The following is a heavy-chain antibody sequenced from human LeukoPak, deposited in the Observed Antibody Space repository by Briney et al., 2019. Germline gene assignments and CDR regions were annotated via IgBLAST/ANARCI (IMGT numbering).Heavy chain of an antibody. J-gene: IGHJ4*02. Sequence: GGSLRLSCAASGFSFTSYAMSWVRQAPGKGLEWVSAISGSGGSTYYADSVKGPFTISRDNSKNTLYLQMNSLRAEDTAVYYCAKRYCSGGSCYPLDYWGQGTLVTVSS. D-gene: IGHD2-15*01. V-gene: IGHV3-23*01. CDR3: AKRYCSGGSCYPLDY. CDR1: GFSFTSYA. CDR2: ISGSGGST.